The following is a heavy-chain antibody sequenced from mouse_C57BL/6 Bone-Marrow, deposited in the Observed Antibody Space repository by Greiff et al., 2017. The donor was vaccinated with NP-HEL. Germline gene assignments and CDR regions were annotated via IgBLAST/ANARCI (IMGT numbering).Heavy chain of an antibody. D-gene: IGHD3-1*01. J-gene: IGHJ4*01. CDR1: GYTFTSYC. V-gene: IGHV1-81*01. Sequence: VQLQQSGAELARPGASVKLSCKASGYTFTSYCISWVKQRTGQGLEWIGEIYPRNGDTYYNEKFKGKATLTADKSSSTAYLQLRSLTSEDSAVYVCAGSGDEDYWGQGSSVTVSS. CDR3: AGSGDEDY. CDR2: IYPRNGDT.